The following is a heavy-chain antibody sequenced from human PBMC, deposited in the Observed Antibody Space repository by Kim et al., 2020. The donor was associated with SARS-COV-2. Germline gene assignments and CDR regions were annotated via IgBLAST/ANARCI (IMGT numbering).Heavy chain of an antibody. J-gene: IGHJ6*02. V-gene: IGHV3-23*03. D-gene: IGHD1-1*01. Sequence: GGSLRLSCAASGFTFSSYAMSWVRQAPGKGLEWVSVIYSGGSSTYYADSVKGRFTISRDNSKNTLYLQMNSLRAEDTSVYYCAKTRYNWNDLHGMDVWGQRTTVTLSS. CDR1: GFTFSSYA. CDR2: IYSGGSST. CDR3: AKTRYNWNDLHGMDV.